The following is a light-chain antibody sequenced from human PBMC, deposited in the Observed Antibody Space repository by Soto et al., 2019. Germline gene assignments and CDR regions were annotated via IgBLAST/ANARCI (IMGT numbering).Light chain of an antibody. CDR1: SGHSSNA. CDR3: QTWCTGLRV. J-gene: IGLJ1*01. V-gene: IGLV4-69*01. CDR2: VNSDGSH. Sequence: QLVLTQSPSASASLGASVKLTCTLSSGHSSNAIAWHQQQPEKGPRYLMKVNSDGSHSKGDGIPDRFSGSSSGAERYLTISSLQSEDEADYYCQTWCTGLRVFGSGTKVTVL.